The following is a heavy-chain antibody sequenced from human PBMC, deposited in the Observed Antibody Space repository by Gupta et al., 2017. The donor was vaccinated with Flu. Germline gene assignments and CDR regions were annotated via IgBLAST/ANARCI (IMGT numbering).Heavy chain of an antibody. V-gene: IGHV3-11*01. D-gene: IGHD1-26*01. CDR2: TNSSGSTI. Sequence: QVQLVESGGGLVKPGGSLRPSSAASGFTFSDDYMSWLGQAPGKGREWFSYTNSSGSTIYYADSVKGRFTISRDNAKNSLYMQMNSLRAEDTAVYYCAREIVPRLDPWGQGTLGTVSS. CDR3: AREIVPRLDP. CDR1: GFTFSDDY. J-gene: IGHJ5*02.